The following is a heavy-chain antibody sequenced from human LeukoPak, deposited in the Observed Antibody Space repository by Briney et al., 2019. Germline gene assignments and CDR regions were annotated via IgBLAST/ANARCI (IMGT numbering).Heavy chain of an antibody. CDR2: IYYTGNT. J-gene: IGHJ4*02. V-gene: IGHV4-39*01. Sequence: SETLSLTCPVSGGSINSGSDYWAWIRQPPGKGLEWIGTIYYTGNTYYNPSLQSRVTMSVDASKSQFSLELNFVTAADTALCYCARHVGHYYGSGSYYPDYFDDWGQGTLVTVSS. D-gene: IGHD3-10*01. CDR1: GGSINSGSDY. CDR3: ARHVGHYYGSGSYYPDYFDD.